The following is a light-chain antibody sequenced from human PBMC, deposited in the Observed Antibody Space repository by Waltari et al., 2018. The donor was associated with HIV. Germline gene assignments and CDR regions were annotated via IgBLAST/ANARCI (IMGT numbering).Light chain of an antibody. V-gene: IGLV3-19*01. Sequence: SSELTQDPAVSVALGQTVRIPCQGNSLRNYYSSWYQQKPAQAPLLAVCGNDKRPSGIPDRFSGSSSGNTASLTITGAQAEDEADYYCNSRDNNGHHLVFAPGTTVTVL. CDR3: NSRDNNGHHLV. CDR2: GND. J-gene: IGLJ1*01. CDR1: SLRNYY.